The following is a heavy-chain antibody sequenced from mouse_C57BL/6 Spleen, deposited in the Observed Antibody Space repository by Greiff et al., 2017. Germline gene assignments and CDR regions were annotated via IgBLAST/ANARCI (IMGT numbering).Heavy chain of an antibody. D-gene: IGHD1-1*01. J-gene: IGHJ2*01. Sequence: EVKLVESGGGLVKPGGSLKLSCAASGFTFSSYAMSWVRQTPEKRLEWVATISAGGSYTYYPDNVKGRFTISRDNAKNNLNLQMSHLKSEDTAKYYGARESRLAESFDYWGQGTTLTVSS. CDR2: ISAGGSYT. CDR3: ARESRLAESFDY. CDR1: GFTFSSYA. V-gene: IGHV5-4*01.